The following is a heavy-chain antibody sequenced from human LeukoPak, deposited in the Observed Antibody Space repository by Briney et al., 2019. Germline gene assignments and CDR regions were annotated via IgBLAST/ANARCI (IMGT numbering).Heavy chain of an antibody. J-gene: IGHJ4*02. CDR1: GFTFSRYG. D-gene: IGHD1-1*01. CDR3: VKDLDWNDGY. Sequence: GGPLRLSCSASGFTFSRYGMNWARQAPGKGLEYVSAISKNGDRTYYSDSVKGRFTISRDNSKNTLYLQMSSLSIEDTAVYYCVKDLDWNDGYWGQGTLVTVSS. CDR2: ISKNGDRT. V-gene: IGHV3-64D*06.